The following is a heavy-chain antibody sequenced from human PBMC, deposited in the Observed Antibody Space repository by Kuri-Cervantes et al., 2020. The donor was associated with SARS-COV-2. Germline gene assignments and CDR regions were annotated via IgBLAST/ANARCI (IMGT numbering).Heavy chain of an antibody. Sequence: ASVKVSCKVSGYTLTELSMHWVRQAPGKGLEWMGGFDPEDGETIYAQKFQGRVTITADKSTSTAYMELSSLRSEDTAVYYCARLPTVVTPRGAFDIWGQGTMVTVSS. J-gene: IGHJ3*02. V-gene: IGHV1-24*01. CDR2: FDPEDGET. CDR3: ARLPTVVTPRGAFDI. D-gene: IGHD4-23*01. CDR1: GYTLTELS.